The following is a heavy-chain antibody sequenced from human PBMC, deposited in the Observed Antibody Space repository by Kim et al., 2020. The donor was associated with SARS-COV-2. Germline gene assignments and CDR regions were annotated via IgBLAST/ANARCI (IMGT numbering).Heavy chain of an antibody. J-gene: IGHJ4*02. CDR1: GGTFSSYA. CDR3: ARGHRGSSWEGAPFY. V-gene: IGHV1-69*04. D-gene: IGHD6-13*01. CDR2: IIPILGIA. Sequence: SVKVSCKASGGTFSSYAISWVRQAPGQGLEWMGRIIPILGIANYAQKFQGRVTITADKSTSTAYMELSSLRSEDTAVYYCARGHRGSSWEGAPFYWGQGTLVTVSS.